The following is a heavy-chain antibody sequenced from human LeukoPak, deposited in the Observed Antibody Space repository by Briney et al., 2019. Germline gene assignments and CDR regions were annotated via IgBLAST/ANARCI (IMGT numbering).Heavy chain of an antibody. CDR2: IYYSGST. CDR1: GGSISRYY. D-gene: IGHD2-15*01. CDR3: ARQYCSGGSCYSAVGY. J-gene: IGHJ4*02. V-gene: IGHV4-59*08. Sequence: SETLSLTCTVSGGSISRYYWSWIRQPLGKGLEWIGYIYYSGSTNYNPSLKSRVTISVDTSKNQFSLKLSSVTAADTAVYYCARQYCSGGSCYSAVGYWGQGTLVTVSS.